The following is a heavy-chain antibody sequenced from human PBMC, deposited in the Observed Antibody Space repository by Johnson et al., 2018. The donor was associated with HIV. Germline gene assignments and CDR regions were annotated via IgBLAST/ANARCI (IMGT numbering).Heavy chain of an antibody. Sequence: VQLVESGGGVVQPGRSLRLSCAASGFTFSSYAMHWVRQAPGKGLEWVAVISYDGSNKYYADSVKGRFTISRDNSKNTLYLQMNSLRAEDMAVYYCARGGITFGGVIAPGAFDIWGQGTMVTVSS. D-gene: IGHD3-16*02. CDR1: GFTFSSYA. V-gene: IGHV3-30-3*01. J-gene: IGHJ3*02. CDR3: ARGGITFGGVIAPGAFDI. CDR2: ISYDGSNK.